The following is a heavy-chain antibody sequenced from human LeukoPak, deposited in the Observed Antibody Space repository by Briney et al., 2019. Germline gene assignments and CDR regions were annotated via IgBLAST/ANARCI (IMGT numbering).Heavy chain of an antibody. CDR3: ARGFVAITMIVDYYYYGMDV. CDR1: GFTFSSYG. CDR2: IWYDGSNK. D-gene: IGHD3-22*01. Sequence: GGSLRLSCAASGFTFSSYGMHWVRQAPGKGLEWVAVIWYDGSNKYYADSVKGRFTISRDNSKNTVYLQMNSLRAEDTAVYYCARGFVAITMIVDYYYYGMDVWGQGTTVTVSS. V-gene: IGHV3-33*01. J-gene: IGHJ6*02.